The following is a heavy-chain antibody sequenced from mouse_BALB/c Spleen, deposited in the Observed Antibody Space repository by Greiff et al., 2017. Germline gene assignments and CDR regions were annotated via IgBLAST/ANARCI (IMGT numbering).Heavy chain of an antibody. V-gene: IGHV1-4*01. CDR3: APYDGYYEGYAMDY. CDR1: GYTFTSYT. J-gene: IGHJ4*01. CDR2: INPSSGYT. D-gene: IGHD2-3*01. Sequence: VKLQESGAELARPGASVKMSCKASGYTFTSYTMHWVKQRPGQGLEWIGYINPSSGYTNYNQKFKDKATLTADKSSSTAYMQLSSLTSEDSAVYYCAPYDGYYEGYAMDYWGQGTSVTVSS.